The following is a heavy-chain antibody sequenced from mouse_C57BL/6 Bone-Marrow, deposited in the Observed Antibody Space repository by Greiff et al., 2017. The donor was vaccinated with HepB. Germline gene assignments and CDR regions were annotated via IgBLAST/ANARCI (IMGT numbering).Heavy chain of an antibody. D-gene: IGHD2-5*01. V-gene: IGHV5-6*01. Sequence: EVQLQQSGGDLVKPGGSLKLSCAASGFTFSSYGMSWVRQTPDKRLEWVATISSGGSYTYYPDSVKGRVTISRDNAKNTLYLHMSSLKSEDTAMYYCAYYSNYGGLYYAMDYWGQGTSVTVSS. CDR3: AYYSNYGGLYYAMDY. CDR2: ISSGGSYT. CDR1: GFTFSSYG. J-gene: IGHJ4*01.